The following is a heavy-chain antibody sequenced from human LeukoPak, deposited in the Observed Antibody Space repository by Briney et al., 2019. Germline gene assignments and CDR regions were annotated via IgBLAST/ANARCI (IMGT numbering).Heavy chain of an antibody. J-gene: IGHJ4*02. Sequence: PGGSLRLSCAASGFTFSSYAMSWVRQAPGKGLEWVSAISGSGGSTYYADSVKGRFTISRDNSKNTLYLQMNSLRAEDTAVYYCAKSSNRILTGYLGSYYFDYWGQGTLVTVSS. V-gene: IGHV3-23*01. CDR1: GFTFSSYA. CDR2: ISGSGGST. D-gene: IGHD3-9*01. CDR3: AKSSNRILTGYLGSYYFDY.